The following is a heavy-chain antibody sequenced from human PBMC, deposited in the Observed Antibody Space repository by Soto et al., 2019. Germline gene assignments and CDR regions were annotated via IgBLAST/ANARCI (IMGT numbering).Heavy chain of an antibody. J-gene: IGHJ6*02. D-gene: IGHD6-6*01. CDR3: ARRGSSMDV. CDR1: GFTLGKYT. V-gene: IGHV3-53*01. Sequence: GGSLRLSCAAFGFTLGKYTMGWVRQAPGKGLEWVAESFSSGGTQYADSVKGRFTISRDNSRNMVFLQMNGLRVEDTAVYYCARRGSSMDVWGQGTTVTVSS. CDR2: SFSSGGT.